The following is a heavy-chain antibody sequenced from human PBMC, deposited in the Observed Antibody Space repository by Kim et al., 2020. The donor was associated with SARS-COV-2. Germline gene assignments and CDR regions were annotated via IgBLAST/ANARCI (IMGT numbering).Heavy chain of an antibody. V-gene: IGHV3-30*18. CDR2: ISYDGSNK. CDR3: AKDVHSGYDSDYYYGMDV. J-gene: IGHJ6*02. Sequence: LSLTCAASGFTFSSYGMHWVRQAPGKGLEWVAVISYDGSNKYYADSVKGRFTISRDNSKNTLYLQMNSLRAEDTAVYYCAKDVHSGYDSDYYYGMDVWGQGTTVTVSS. D-gene: IGHD5-12*01. CDR1: GFTFSSYG.